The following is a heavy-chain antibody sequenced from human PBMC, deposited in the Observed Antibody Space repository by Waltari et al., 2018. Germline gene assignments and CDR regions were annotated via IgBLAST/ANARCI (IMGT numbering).Heavy chain of an antibody. J-gene: IGHJ4*02. D-gene: IGHD2-2*01. Sequence: QESGPGLLKPSETLSLTCAVSGGSVTDTSYFWGWIRQAPGKGLEWLGNFYYDGKPNYNPSLKGRVSISVDTSQKQFSLKLTSVTATDTAVYYCARQGLYCRSSNCVGLDFSHWGQGTLVSVSS. CDR2: FYYDGKP. V-gene: IGHV4-39*01. CDR3: ARQGLYCRSSNCVGLDFSH. CDR1: GGSVTDTSYF.